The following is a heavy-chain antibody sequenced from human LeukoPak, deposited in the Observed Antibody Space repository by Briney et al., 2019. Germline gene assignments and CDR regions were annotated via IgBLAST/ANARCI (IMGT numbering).Heavy chain of an antibody. CDR3: ARVGSSSWSAEYFQH. V-gene: IGHV1-2*02. CDR2: INPNSGGT. Sequence: ASVKVSCKASGYTFTGYYMHWVRQAPGQGLEWMGWINPNSGGTNHAQKFQGRVTMTRDTSISTAYMELSRLRSHDTAVYYCARVGSSSWSAEYFQHWGQGTLVTVSS. CDR1: GYTFTGYY. D-gene: IGHD6-13*01. J-gene: IGHJ1*01.